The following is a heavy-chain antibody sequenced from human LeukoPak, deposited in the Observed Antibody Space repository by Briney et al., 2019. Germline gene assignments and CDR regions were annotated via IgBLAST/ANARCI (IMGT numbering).Heavy chain of an antibody. CDR2: TSTDGYTT. D-gene: IGHD2-15*01. J-gene: IGHJ4*02. V-gene: IGHV3-74*01. Sequence: GGSLRLSCAASGLAFSAYKMHWVRQAPRKGLVWVSRTSTDGYTTDYADFVQGRFTASRGNTKNTWSLEMNSLRAEDTAVYYCVVGGSPGYWGQGTLVTVSS. CDR1: GLAFSAYK. CDR3: VVGGSPGY.